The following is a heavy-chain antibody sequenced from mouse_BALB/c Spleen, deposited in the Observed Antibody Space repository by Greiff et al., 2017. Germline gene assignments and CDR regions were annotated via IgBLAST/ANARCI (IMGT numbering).Heavy chain of an antibody. CDR3: ARGGGDYYVMDY. Sequence: VQLQQSGPDLVKPGASVKISCKASGYSFTGYYMHWVKQSPGKSLEWIGRVNPNNGDTNYNQKFKGQAILTVDKSSSTDYMRLRSLTSEDSAVYCCARGGGDYYVMDYWGQGTSVTVSS. D-gene: IGHD1-1*02. CDR1: GYSFTGYY. V-gene: IGHV1-26*01. J-gene: IGHJ4*01. CDR2: VNPNNGDT.